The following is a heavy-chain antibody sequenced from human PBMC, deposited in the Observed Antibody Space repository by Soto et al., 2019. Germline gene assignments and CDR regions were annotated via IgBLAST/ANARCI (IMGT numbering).Heavy chain of an antibody. CDR1: GGSISSSSYY. CDR3: ATHMGPVQGNPYGKENDWFDP. Sequence: QLQESGPGLVKPSETLSLTCTVSGGSISSSSYYWGWIRQPPGKGLEWIGSIYYSGRTYYNPSLRSRRTISVDTSKNQSSLKLTSGTGADTAVYYWATHMGPVQGNPYGKENDWFDPWGQGTPVTVSS. D-gene: IGHD1-1*01. CDR2: IYYSGRT. V-gene: IGHV4-39*01. J-gene: IGHJ5*02.